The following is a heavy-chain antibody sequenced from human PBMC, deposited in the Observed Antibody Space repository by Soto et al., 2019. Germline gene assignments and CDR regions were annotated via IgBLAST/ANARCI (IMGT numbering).Heavy chain of an antibody. Sequence: QVQLVQSGAEVKKPGSSVKVSCKASGGTFSSYAISWVRQAPGQGLEWMGGIIPIFGTANYAQKFQGRVTITADESTSTAYMELSSLRSEDTAVYYCARVRYCGGDCYSHYYYGMDVWGQGTMVTVSS. CDR1: GGTFSSYA. CDR3: ARVRYCGGDCYSHYYYGMDV. J-gene: IGHJ6*02. D-gene: IGHD2-21*02. CDR2: IIPIFGTA. V-gene: IGHV1-69*01.